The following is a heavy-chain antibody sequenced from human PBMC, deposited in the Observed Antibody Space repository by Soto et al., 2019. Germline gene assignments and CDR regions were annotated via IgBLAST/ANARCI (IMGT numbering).Heavy chain of an antibody. J-gene: IGHJ4*02. D-gene: IGHD3-9*01. Sequence: SETLSRTCTVSGGSISSSSYYLDWIRQPPGKGLEWIGSIYYSGSTYYNPSLKSRVTISVDTSKNQFSLKLSSVTAADTAVYYSARLSYDILPGYYGRIADYCRKRTLVTVSS. V-gene: IGHV4-39*01. CDR2: IYYSGST. CDR3: ARLSYDILPGYYGRIADY. CDR1: GGSISSSSYY.